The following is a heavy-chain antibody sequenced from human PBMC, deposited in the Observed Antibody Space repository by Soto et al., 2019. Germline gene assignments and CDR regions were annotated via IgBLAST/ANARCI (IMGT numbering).Heavy chain of an antibody. CDR3: ARAYYYDSSGYTLRCYFDY. CDR2: ISAYNGNT. Sequence: WASVKVSCKASGYTFTSYGISWVRQAPGQGLEWMGWISAYNGNTNYAQKLQGRVTMTTDTSTSTAYMELRSLRSDDTAVYYCARAYYYDSSGYTLRCYFDYWGQGTLVTAPQ. J-gene: IGHJ4*02. CDR1: GYTFTSYG. D-gene: IGHD3-22*01. V-gene: IGHV1-18*01.